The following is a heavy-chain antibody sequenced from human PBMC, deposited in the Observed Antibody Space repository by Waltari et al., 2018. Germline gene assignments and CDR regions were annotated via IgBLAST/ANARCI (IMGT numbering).Heavy chain of an antibody. V-gene: IGHV1-69*13. CDR1: GGTCGSYA. CDR2: IIPIFGTA. D-gene: IGHD4-17*01. Sequence: QVQLVQSGAEVKKPGSAVKVSCQASGGTCGSYAISWVRQAPGQGLEWMGGIIPIFGTANYAQKFQGRVTITADESTSTAYMELSSLRSEDTAVYYCARDQDYGDYGGVKWFDPWGQGTLVTVSS. J-gene: IGHJ5*02. CDR3: ARDQDYGDYGGVKWFDP.